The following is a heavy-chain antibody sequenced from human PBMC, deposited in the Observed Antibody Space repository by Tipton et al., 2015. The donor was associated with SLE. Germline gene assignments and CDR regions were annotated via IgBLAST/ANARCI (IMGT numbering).Heavy chain of an antibody. D-gene: IGHD5-24*01. CDR1: GGSISSYY. CDR2: IYYSGST. Sequence: LRLSCTVSGGSISSYYWSWIRQPPGKGLEWIGYIYYSGSTNYNPSLKSRVTISVDTSKNQFSLKLSSVTAADTAVYYCARVDGYYRGDYFDYWGQGTLVTVSS. J-gene: IGHJ4*02. CDR3: ARVDGYYRGDYFDY. V-gene: IGHV4-59*01.